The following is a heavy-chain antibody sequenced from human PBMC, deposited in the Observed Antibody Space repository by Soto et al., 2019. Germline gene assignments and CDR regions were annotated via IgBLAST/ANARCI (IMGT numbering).Heavy chain of an antibody. CDR2: ISGSGAST. Sequence: GGSLRLSCAASGFTFSNYAMSWVRQAPGKGLQWVSTISGSGASTYYGGSVKGRFTLSRDNSENTLFLQMDSLRAEDTAVYYCAKGDLLTGVAHFDYWGQGTLVTVSS. V-gene: IGHV3-23*01. J-gene: IGHJ4*02. CDR1: GFTFSNYA. D-gene: IGHD7-27*01. CDR3: AKGDLLTGVAHFDY.